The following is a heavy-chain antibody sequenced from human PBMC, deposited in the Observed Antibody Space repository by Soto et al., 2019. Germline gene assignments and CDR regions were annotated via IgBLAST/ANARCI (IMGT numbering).Heavy chain of an antibody. CDR3: ARIIGYCRNNDCSWTFDI. CDR2: ISVSGGST. CDR1: GFTFRNYA. Sequence: GGSLRLSCAASGFTFRNYAMNWVRQAPGKGLEWVSGISVSGGSTYYADSVKGRFTVSRDNSKNTVFLQMNSLRAEDTAMYYCARIIGYCRNNDCSWTFDIWGQGTMVTVSS. J-gene: IGHJ3*02. D-gene: IGHD2-15*01. V-gene: IGHV3-23*01.